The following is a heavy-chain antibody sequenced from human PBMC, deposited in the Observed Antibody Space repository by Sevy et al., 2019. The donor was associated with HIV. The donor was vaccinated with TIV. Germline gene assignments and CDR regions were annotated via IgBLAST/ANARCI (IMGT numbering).Heavy chain of an antibody. CDR3: ARDLALASVGTAPAMDY. D-gene: IGHD6-25*01. CDR2: ISSSGSTI. Sequence: GSLRLSCAASGFTFSDYYMSWIRQAPGKGLEWVSYISSSGSTIYYADSVRGRFTISRDNAKNSLYLQMNSLRAEDTAVYYCARDLALASVGTAPAMDYWGQGTLVSVSS. J-gene: IGHJ4*02. CDR1: GFTFSDYY. V-gene: IGHV3-11*01.